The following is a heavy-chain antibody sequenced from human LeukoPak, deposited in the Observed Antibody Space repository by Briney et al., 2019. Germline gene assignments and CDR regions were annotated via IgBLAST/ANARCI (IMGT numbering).Heavy chain of an antibody. V-gene: IGHV5-51*03. Sequence: PGESLKISCQGFGYSFTSYWIGWVRQMPGKGMEWMGVIYPGDLRVRYNPSFQGRVTISVDKSINTAYLQWVSLRASDSAMYYCACRDLTSTWSFPWGQGTLVTVSS. J-gene: IGHJ5*02. CDR1: GYSFTSYW. D-gene: IGHD6-13*01. CDR2: IYPGDLRV. CDR3: ACRDLTSTWSFP.